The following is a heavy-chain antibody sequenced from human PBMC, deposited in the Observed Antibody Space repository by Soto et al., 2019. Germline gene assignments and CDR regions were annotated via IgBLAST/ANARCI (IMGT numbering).Heavy chain of an antibody. CDR3: TTAPQRALTADTARS. D-gene: IGHD2-21*02. CDR1: GFIVSSAW. Sequence: EVQLVESGGGLVKPGGSLRLSCTVSGFIVSSAWMNWVRQAPGKGLEWVGRSKIKIDGGTTDYAAPVQGRFTISLEASKNMMYLQMESLRTDDTAVYYCTTAPQRALTADTARSWVQGTLVTVSS. CDR2: SKIKIDGGTT. V-gene: IGHV3-15*07. J-gene: IGHJ5*02.